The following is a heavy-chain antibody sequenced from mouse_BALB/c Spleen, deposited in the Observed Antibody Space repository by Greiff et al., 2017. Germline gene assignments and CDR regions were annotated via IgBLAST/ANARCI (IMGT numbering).Heavy chain of an antibody. Sequence: VQLQQSGAELVKPGASVKLSCTASGFNIKDTYMHWVKQRPEQGLEWIGRIDPANGNTKYDPKFQGKATITADTSSNTAYLQLSSLTSEDTAVYYCARDDGYPYYAMDYWGQGTSVTVSS. CDR1: GFNIKDTY. J-gene: IGHJ4*01. CDR2: IDPANGNT. D-gene: IGHD2-3*01. CDR3: ARDDGYPYYAMDY. V-gene: IGHV14-3*02.